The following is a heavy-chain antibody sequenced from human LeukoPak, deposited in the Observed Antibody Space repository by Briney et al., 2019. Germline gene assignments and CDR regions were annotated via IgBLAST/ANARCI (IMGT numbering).Heavy chain of an antibody. D-gene: IGHD3-3*01. Sequence: GGSLRLSCAASEFTFSSYWMHWVRQAPGKGLVWVSRISSDGSSTSYADSVKDRFTISRDNAKNTLYLQMNSLRAEDTAVYYCAREDHYYDYWSGYFPVFDYWGQGTLVTVSS. CDR1: EFTFSSYW. CDR2: ISSDGSST. CDR3: AREDHYYDYWSGYFPVFDY. J-gene: IGHJ4*02. V-gene: IGHV3-74*01.